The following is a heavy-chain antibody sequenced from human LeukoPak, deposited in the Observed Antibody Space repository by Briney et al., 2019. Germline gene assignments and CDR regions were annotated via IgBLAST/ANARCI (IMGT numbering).Heavy chain of an antibody. CDR3: AREMGSVAGTRTYDYYCSGMVV. V-gene: IGHV3-30*04. CDR1: RFTFRRSA. Sequence: GGSLRLSRADSRFTFRRSAMHWGRQAPGKGLEWVAVISYDGRNKYYADTVKSPFTISPENFKNTLYLQKNSPRAQDTPVYYTAREMGSVAGTRTYDYYCSGMVVWVEGTTVAVSS. J-gene: IGHJ6*01. CDR2: ISYDGRNK. D-gene: IGHD6-19*01.